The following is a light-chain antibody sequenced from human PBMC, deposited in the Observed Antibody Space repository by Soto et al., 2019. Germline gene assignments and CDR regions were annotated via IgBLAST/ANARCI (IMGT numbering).Light chain of an antibody. V-gene: IGKV1-27*01. J-gene: IGKJ4*01. CDR3: QKYDIAPRT. Sequence: DIPMTQSPSSLSASVGDRVTITCRASQDISNYLAWYQQRPGKVPKLLIYAASTLQSGVPSRFSGSGSWTDFTLTISSLQPEDVATYYCQKYDIAPRTFGGGTRVEIK. CDR2: AAS. CDR1: QDISNY.